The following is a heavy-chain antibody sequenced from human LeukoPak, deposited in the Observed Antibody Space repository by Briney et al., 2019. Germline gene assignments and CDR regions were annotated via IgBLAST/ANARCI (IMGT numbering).Heavy chain of an antibody. V-gene: IGHV3-23*01. CDR2: ITASGGNT. Sequence: GGSLRLSCAASGFTVSSNYMSWVRQAPGKGLEWVSGITASGGNTYYTDSVKGRSTISRDNSKNTLYLQMSSLRAEDTAVYYCAKLIPAVDCSRTSCYGFDYWGQGTLVTVSS. J-gene: IGHJ4*02. CDR1: GFTVSSNY. CDR3: AKLIPAVDCSRTSCYGFDY. D-gene: IGHD2-2*01.